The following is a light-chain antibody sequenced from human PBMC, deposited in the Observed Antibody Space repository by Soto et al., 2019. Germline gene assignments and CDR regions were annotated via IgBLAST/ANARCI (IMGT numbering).Light chain of an antibody. V-gene: IGKV3-15*01. Sequence: EIVMTQSPATLSVSPGEGATLSCRASQSVSSSLAWYQQIPGQAHRLLIFGAYTRATGIQARFSGSGSGTEFTLTIRSLQSEDFAVYYCKQYNNWPRTFGQGTKVDIK. J-gene: IGKJ1*01. CDR3: KQYNNWPRT. CDR2: GAY. CDR1: QSVSSS.